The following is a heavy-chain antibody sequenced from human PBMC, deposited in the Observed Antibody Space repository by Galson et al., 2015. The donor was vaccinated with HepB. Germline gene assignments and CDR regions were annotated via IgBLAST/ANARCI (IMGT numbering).Heavy chain of an antibody. CDR3: AIVVQYQLLYIRSGWFDP. CDR1: GGTFSRYA. CDR2: IIPIFGTA. V-gene: IGHV1-69*13. Sequence: SVKVSCKASGGTFSRYAISWVRQAPGQGLEWMGGIIPIFGTANYAQKFQGRVTITADESTSTAYMELSSLRSEDTAVYYRAIVVQYQLLYIRSGWFDPWGQGTLVTVSS. D-gene: IGHD2-2*02. J-gene: IGHJ5*02.